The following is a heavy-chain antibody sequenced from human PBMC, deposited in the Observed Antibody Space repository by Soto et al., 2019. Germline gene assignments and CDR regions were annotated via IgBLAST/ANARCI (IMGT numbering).Heavy chain of an antibody. J-gene: IGHJ6*02. CDR1: GFTFSSYA. Sequence: GGSLRLCCAASGFTFSSYAGHWVRQAPGKGLEWVAVISYDGSNKYYADSVKGRFTISRDNSKNTLYLQMNSLRAEDKAVYYCARTLYDFWSGYYLYYYYGMAVWGQGTTVTVSS. V-gene: IGHV3-30-3*01. CDR2: ISYDGSNK. CDR3: ARTLYDFWSGYYLYYYYGMAV. D-gene: IGHD3-3*01.